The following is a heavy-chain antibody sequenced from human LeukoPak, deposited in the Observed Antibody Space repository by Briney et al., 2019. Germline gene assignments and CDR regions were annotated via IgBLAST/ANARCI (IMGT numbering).Heavy chain of an antibody. CDR3: ARALPWFGELLSYYFDY. Sequence: ASVKVSCKASGYTFTSYAMHWVRQAPGQRLEWMGWINAGNGNTKYSQKFQGRVTMTRDTSTSTVYMELSSLRSEDTAVYYCARALPWFGELLSYYFDYWGQGTLVTVSS. J-gene: IGHJ4*02. V-gene: IGHV1-3*01. CDR1: GYTFTSYA. CDR2: INAGNGNT. D-gene: IGHD3-10*01.